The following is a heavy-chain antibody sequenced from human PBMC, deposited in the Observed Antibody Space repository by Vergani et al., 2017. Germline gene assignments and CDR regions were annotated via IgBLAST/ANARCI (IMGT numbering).Heavy chain of an antibody. V-gene: IGHV4-39*07. Sequence: QVQLQESGPGLVKPSETLSLTCTVSNDSVSNTFYYWGWIRQTPGKGLEWIGSIYYSGSTYYNPSLESRVTMSVDTSKSQFSLKLSSVTAADTAIYYCARAGPYDSGGYYYLFDSWGQGTLVTVSS. CDR1: NDSVSNTFYY. J-gene: IGHJ4*02. CDR3: ARAGPYDSGGYYYLFDS. D-gene: IGHD3-22*01. CDR2: IYYSGST.